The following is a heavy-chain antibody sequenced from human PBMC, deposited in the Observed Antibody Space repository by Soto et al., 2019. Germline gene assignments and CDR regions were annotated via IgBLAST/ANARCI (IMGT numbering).Heavy chain of an antibody. CDR3: ARVSFIPSRFGIQEGWFDP. CDR1: GGTFSSYT. D-gene: IGHD3-16*01. J-gene: IGHJ5*02. V-gene: IGHV1-69*02. CDR2: IIPILGIA. Sequence: ASVKVSCKASGGTFSSYTISWVRQAPGQGLEWMGRIIPILGIANYAQKFQGRVTITADKSTSTAYMELSSLRSEDTAVYYCARVSFIPSRFGIQEGWFDPWGQGTLVTVSS.